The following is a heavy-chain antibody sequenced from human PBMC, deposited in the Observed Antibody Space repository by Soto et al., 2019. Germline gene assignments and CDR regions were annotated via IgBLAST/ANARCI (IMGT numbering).Heavy chain of an antibody. V-gene: IGHV4-31*02. CDR1: GGSISSGGYY. D-gene: IGHD2-2*01. J-gene: IGHJ5*02. Sequence: SETLSLTCTVSGGSISSGGYYWSWIRQHPGKGLEWIGYIYYSGSTYYNPSLKSRVTISVDTSKNRFSLKLSSVTAADTAVYYCAREGCSSTSCSTAVDPWGQGTLVTVSS. CDR2: IYYSGST. CDR3: AREGCSSTSCSTAVDP.